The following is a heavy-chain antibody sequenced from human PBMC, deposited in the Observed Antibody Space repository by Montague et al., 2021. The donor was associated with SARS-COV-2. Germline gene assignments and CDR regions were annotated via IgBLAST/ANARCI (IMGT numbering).Heavy chain of an antibody. D-gene: IGHD3-10*01. Sequence: SETLSLTCAVHGGSFSTYSWNWIRQPPGKGLGWIGEIHHGGSTNXNPSLKSRATISADTSKNQFSLKLTSVAAADTAVYYCARLGDGVVPSPILGVGPYYSYYYMDVWGKGTTVTVSS. CDR2: IHHGGST. J-gene: IGHJ6*03. V-gene: IGHV4-34*01. CDR3: ARLGDGVVPSPILGVGPYYSYYYMDV. CDR1: GGSFSTYS.